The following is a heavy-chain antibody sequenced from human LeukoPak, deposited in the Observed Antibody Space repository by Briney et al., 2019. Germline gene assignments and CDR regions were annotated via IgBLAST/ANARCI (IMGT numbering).Heavy chain of an antibody. J-gene: IGHJ1*01. Sequence: GGSLRLSCAASGFTFSGSAMHWVRQASGKGLEWVCRIRSKANSYATAYAASVKGRFTISRDDSKNTAYLKMNSLKTEDTAVYYCTRHSPSYYYDSSGYYRIAEYFQHWGQGTLVTVSS. V-gene: IGHV3-73*01. CDR3: TRHSPSYYYDSSGYYRIAEYFQH. D-gene: IGHD3-22*01. CDR2: IRSKANSYAT. CDR1: GFTFSGSA.